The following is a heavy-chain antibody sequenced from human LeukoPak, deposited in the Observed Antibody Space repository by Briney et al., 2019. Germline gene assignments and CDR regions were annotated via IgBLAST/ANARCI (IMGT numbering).Heavy chain of an antibody. D-gene: IGHD6-6*01. CDR3: ASSRSSPVDY. CDR1: GGSFSGYY. CDR2: INHSGST. V-gene: IGHV4-34*01. J-gene: IGHJ4*02. Sequence: PSETLSLTCAVYGGSFSGYYWSWIRQPPGKGLEWIGEINHSGSTNYNPSLKSRVTISVDTSKNQFSLNLSSVTAADTDVYYCASSRSSPVDYWGQGTLLTVSS.